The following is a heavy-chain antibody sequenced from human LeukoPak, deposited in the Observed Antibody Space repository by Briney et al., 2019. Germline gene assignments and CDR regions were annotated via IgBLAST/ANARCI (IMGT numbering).Heavy chain of an antibody. V-gene: IGHV3-30*14. CDR2: VSFDGNNK. D-gene: IGHD5-12*01. J-gene: IGHJ4*02. Sequence: GRSLRLSCAASGFTFSSYAIHWVRQGPGKGLEWVAVVSFDGNNKYYADSVKGRFTISRDNSKNTLSLQMNSLRPEDTAVYYCARDRGVATMDYWGQGTLVTVSS. CDR3: ARDRGVATMDY. CDR1: GFTFSSYA.